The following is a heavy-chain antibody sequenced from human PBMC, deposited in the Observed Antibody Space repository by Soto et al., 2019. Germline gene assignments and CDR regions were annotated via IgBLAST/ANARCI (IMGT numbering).Heavy chain of an antibody. V-gene: IGHV1-69*01. D-gene: IGHD3-10*01. CDR3: ARVLYYGSGSYSPYGMDV. CDR2: VSTPFRTS. Sequence: QVLLVQSGAEVKKPGSSVKVSCKTSGVSFNNNGIGWVRQAPGHGLEWMGGVSTPFRTSNYARKFQGRISITADASTGTVNMALSSLTSEDTAQYYCARVLYYGSGSYSPYGMDVWGQGTTVTVSS. J-gene: IGHJ6*02. CDR1: GVSFNNNG.